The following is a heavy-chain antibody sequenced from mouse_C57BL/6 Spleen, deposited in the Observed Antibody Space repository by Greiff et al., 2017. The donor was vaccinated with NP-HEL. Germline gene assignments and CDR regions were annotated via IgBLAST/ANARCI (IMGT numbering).Heavy chain of an antibody. J-gene: IGHJ1*03. V-gene: IGHV14-1*01. CDR1: GFNIKDYY. D-gene: IGHD1-1*01. Sequence: EVQLQQSGAELVRPGASVKLSCTASGFNIKDYYMHWVKQRPEQGLEWIGRIDPEDGDTEYAPKFQGKATMTADTSSNTAYLQLSSLTSADTAVYYCPTWYYYGSSYRYFDVWGTGTTVTVSS. CDR3: PTWYYYGSSYRYFDV. CDR2: IDPEDGDT.